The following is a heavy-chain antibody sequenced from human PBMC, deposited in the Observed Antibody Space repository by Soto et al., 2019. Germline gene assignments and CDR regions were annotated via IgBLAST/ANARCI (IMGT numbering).Heavy chain of an antibody. D-gene: IGHD3-10*01. CDR1: GYTFTGYY. V-gene: IGHV1-2*04. J-gene: IGHJ6*02. CDR2: INPNSGGT. Sequence: ASVKVSCTASGYTFTGYYMHWVRQAPGQGLEWMGWINPNSGGTNYAQKFQGWVTMTRDTSISTAYMELSRLRSDDTAVYYCARAGPGYYGSGSPDYYYYGMDVWGQGTTVTVSS. CDR3: ARAGPGYYGSGSPDYYYYGMDV.